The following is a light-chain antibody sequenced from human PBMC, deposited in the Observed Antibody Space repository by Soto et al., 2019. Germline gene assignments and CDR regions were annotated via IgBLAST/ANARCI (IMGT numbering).Light chain of an antibody. CDR1: QSISYW. CDR3: QQYNSYWT. J-gene: IGKJ1*01. CDR2: DAS. Sequence: DIQMTQSPFTLSASVGDRVTITCRASQSISYWLAWYQQKPGRAPKLLIYDASSLETGVPSKFSGSGSGTEFTLTISSLQPDDFATYYCQQYNSYWTFGQGTKVEIK. V-gene: IGKV1-5*01.